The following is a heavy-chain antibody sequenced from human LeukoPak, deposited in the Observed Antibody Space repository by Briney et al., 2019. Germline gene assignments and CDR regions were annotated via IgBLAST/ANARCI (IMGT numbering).Heavy chain of an antibody. CDR2: IIPIFGTA. CDR1: GGTFSSYA. CDR3: ASGGASYCGGDCYSASDY. D-gene: IGHD2-21*02. J-gene: IGHJ4*02. V-gene: IGHV1-69*01. Sequence: GSSVKVSCKASGGTFSSYAISWVRQAPGQGLEWMGGIIPIFGTANYAQKFQGRVTITAGESTSTAYMELSSLRSEDTAVYYCASGGASYCGGDCYSASDYWGQGTLVTVSS.